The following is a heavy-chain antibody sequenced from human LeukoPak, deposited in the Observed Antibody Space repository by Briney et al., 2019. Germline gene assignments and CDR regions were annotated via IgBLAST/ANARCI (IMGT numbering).Heavy chain of an antibody. CDR1: GFTFSSYA. CDR3: AKGRLTTVVTRFDY. CDR2: ISGSGGST. J-gene: IGHJ4*02. Sequence: GGSLRLSCAASGFTFSSYALSWVRQAPGKELEWVSGISGSGGSTYYADSVKGRFTISRDNSKNTLYLQMNSLRAEDTAVYYCAKGRLTTVVTRFDYWGQGTLVTVSS. D-gene: IGHD4-23*01. V-gene: IGHV3-23*01.